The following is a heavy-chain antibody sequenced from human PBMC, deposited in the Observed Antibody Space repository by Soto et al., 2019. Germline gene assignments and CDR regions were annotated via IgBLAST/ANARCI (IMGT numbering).Heavy chain of an antibody. D-gene: IGHD3-10*01. CDR1: GFTVSSNY. CDR2: IYSGGST. Sequence: GGSLRLSCAASGFTVSSNYMSWVRQAPGKGLEWVSVIYSGGSTYYADSVKGRFTISRDNSKNTLYLQMNSLRAEDTAVYYCARLSSGLRCWFDPWGQGTLVTVSS. J-gene: IGHJ5*02. V-gene: IGHV3-53*01. CDR3: ARLSSGLRCWFDP.